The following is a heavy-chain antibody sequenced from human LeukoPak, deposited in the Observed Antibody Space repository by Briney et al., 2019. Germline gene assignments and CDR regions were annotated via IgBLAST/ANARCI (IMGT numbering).Heavy chain of an antibody. CDR3: ARGEVGATTAYYYYMDV. D-gene: IGHD1-26*01. CDR2: INHSGST. CDR1: GESFSSYY. J-gene: IGHJ6*03. Sequence: PSETLSLTCAVYGESFSSYYWTWIRHPPGKGLEWIGEINHSGSTNYNPSLKSRVTISVDTSKNQFSLKLSSVTAADTAVYYCARGEVGATTAYYYYMDVWGKGTTVTVSS. V-gene: IGHV4-34*01.